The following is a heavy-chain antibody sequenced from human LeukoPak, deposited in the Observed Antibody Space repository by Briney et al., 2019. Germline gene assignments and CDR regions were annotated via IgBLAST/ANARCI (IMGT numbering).Heavy chain of an antibody. J-gene: IGHJ4*02. D-gene: IGHD4-17*01. CDR2: ISGSGDTT. Sequence: GGSLRLSCAASGFTFSSYAMSWVRQAPGKGLEWVSGISGSGDTTYYADSVKGRFTISRDNSKNTLYLQMNSLRAEDTAVYYCGRTGQVDYWGQGTLVTVSS. V-gene: IGHV3-23*01. CDR3: GRTGQVDY. CDR1: GFTFSSYA.